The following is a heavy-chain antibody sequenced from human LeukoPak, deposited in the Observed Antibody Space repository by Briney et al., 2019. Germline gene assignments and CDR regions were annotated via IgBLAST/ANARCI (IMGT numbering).Heavy chain of an antibody. CDR3: TRAMVRGLYYYYGMDV. J-gene: IGHJ6*02. V-gene: IGHV3-49*04. CDR1: GFTFGDYA. CDR2: IRSKAYGGTT. Sequence: GGSLRLSCTTSGFTFGDYAMSWVRQAPGKGLEWVGFIRSKAYGGTTEYAASVKGRFTISRDDSKSIAYLQMNSLKTEDTAVYYCTRAMVRGLYYYYGMDVRGQGTTVTVSS. D-gene: IGHD3-10*01.